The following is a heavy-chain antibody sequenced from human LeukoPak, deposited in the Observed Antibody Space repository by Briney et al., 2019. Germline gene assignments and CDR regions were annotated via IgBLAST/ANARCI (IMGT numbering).Heavy chain of an antibody. J-gene: IGHJ4*02. V-gene: IGHV1-2*02. CDR3: ARGTGATIDFGDFDY. CDR2: INPNSGGT. D-gene: IGHD1-26*01. CDR1: GCTFTGYY. Sequence: ASVKVSCKASGCTFTGYYMHWVRQAPGQGLEWMGWINPNSGGTNYAQKFQGRVTMTRDTSISTAYMELSRLRSDDTAVYYCARGTGATIDFGDFDYWGQGTLVTVSS.